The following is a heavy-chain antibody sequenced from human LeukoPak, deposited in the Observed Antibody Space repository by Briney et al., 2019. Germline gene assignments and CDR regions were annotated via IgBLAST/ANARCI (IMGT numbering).Heavy chain of an antibody. D-gene: IGHD2/OR15-2a*01. CDR3: TRDRFQSFDI. CDR1: GDTFTNYG. V-gene: IGHV1-18*01. Sequence: ASVKVSCKASGDTFTNYGFSWVRQAPGQGLEWTGWISLYNGNTKYAQKFQGRVTMTTDTSTSTAYMELRSLRSDDTAVYYCTRDRFQSFDIWGQGTMVTVSS. CDR2: ISLYNGNT. J-gene: IGHJ3*02.